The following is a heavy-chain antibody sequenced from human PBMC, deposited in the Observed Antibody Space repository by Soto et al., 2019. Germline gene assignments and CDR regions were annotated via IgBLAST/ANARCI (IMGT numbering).Heavy chain of an antibody. CDR2: ISSSGSTI. J-gene: IGHJ4*02. CDR3: AREGLLGYGRGGSCYDFDY. V-gene: IGHV3-48*03. CDR1: GFTFSSYA. D-gene: IGHD2-15*01. Sequence: GGSLRLSCAASGFTFSSYAMNWVRQAPGKGLEWVSYISSSGSTIYYADSVKGRFTISRDNAKNSLYLQMNSLRAEDTAVYDCAREGLLGYGRGGSCYDFDYWGQGTLVTVSS.